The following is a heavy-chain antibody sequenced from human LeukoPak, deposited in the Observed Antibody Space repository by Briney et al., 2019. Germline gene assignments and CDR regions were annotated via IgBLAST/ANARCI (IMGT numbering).Heavy chain of an antibody. D-gene: IGHD3-10*01. Sequence: PGGSLRLSCAASGFTFTSYAMRWVRQAPGKGLEWVSEISGSGANTYYADSVKGRFTISSDNSKNTLYLQMSSLRAEDTAVYYCAKRLAYGSGGSDYFDFWGQGTLVTVSS. V-gene: IGHV3-23*01. J-gene: IGHJ4*02. CDR2: ISGSGANT. CDR1: GFTFTSYA. CDR3: AKRLAYGSGGSDYFDF.